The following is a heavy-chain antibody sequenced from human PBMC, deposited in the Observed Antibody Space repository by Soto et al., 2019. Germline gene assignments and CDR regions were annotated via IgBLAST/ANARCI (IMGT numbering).Heavy chain of an antibody. CDR2: IKSKTDGGTT. V-gene: IGHV3-15*01. CDR3: TTGGSGGIKIDY. CDR1: GFTFSNAW. Sequence: LRLSCAASGFTFSNAWMSWVRQAPGKGLEWAGRIKSKTDGGTTDYAAPVKGRFTISRDDSKNTLYLQMNSLKTEDTAVYYCTTGGSGGIKIDYWGQGTLVTVSS. J-gene: IGHJ4*02. D-gene: IGHD2-15*01.